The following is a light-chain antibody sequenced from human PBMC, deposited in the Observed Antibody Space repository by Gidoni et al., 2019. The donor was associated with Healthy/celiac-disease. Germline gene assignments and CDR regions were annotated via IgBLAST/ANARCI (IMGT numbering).Light chain of an antibody. Sequence: QSALTQPASVSGSPGQSITISCTGTNSDIGNYNYVSWYQQHPVKAPKLIIYDVSNRPAGISTRFSGSKSGITASLTIAGLQAEDEADYFCSSYTSNSTLYVFGTGTKVTFL. CDR1: NSDIGNYNY. V-gene: IGLV2-14*01. CDR3: SSYTSNSTLYV. J-gene: IGLJ1*01. CDR2: DVS.